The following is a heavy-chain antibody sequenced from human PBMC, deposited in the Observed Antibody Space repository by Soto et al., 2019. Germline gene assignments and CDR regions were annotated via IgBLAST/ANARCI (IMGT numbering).Heavy chain of an antibody. D-gene: IGHD6-13*01. CDR1: GGSISSYY. CDR3: ARGGVGYSSSWYVSDY. J-gene: IGHJ4*02. CDR2: IYYSGST. Sequence: PSETLSLTCTVSGGSISSYYWSWIRQPPGKGLEWIGYIYYSGSTNYNPSLKSRVTISVDTSKNQFSLKLSSVTAADTAVYYCARGGVGYSSSWYVSDYWGQGTLVTGSS. V-gene: IGHV4-59*01.